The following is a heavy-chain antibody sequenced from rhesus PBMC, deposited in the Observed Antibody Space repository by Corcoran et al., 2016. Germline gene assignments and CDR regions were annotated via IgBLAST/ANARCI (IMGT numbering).Heavy chain of an antibody. V-gene: IGHV3-116*02. J-gene: IGHJ6*01. CDR1: GFTFSDYY. CDR2: IIKKVNGETP. CDR3: SKKSPGAGFGLDS. Sequence: EVRLVESGGGLVQPGGSLRLSCAASGFTFSDYYISWVRQAPGKGPEWVGFIIKKVNGETPEYAASVKGRFTISRDDSKSVASLEMNSLKTEDTAVYYCSKKSPGAGFGLDSWGQGVVVTVSS.